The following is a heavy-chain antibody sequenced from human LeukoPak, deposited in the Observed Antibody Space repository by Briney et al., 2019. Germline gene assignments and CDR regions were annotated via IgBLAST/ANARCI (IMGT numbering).Heavy chain of an antibody. Sequence: GGSLRLSCAASGFTFSDYNMNWVRQAPGKGLEWVSSISSSSSYIYYADSVKGRFTISRDNAQNSLYLEMNSLRAEDTAVYYCARGLSGEPAYFDYWGQGTLVTVSS. V-gene: IGHV3-21*01. CDR3: ARGLSGEPAYFDY. CDR2: ISSSSSYI. J-gene: IGHJ4*02. CDR1: GFTFSDYN. D-gene: IGHD1-26*01.